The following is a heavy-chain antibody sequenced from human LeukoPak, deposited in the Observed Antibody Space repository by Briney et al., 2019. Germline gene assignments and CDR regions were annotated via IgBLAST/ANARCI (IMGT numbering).Heavy chain of an antibody. CDR2: ISSSGSTI. CDR1: GFTFSSYE. CDR3: ARASGTIFGVVILRLGAFDI. D-gene: IGHD3-3*01. J-gene: IGHJ3*02. V-gene: IGHV3-48*03. Sequence: GGSLRLSCAASGFTFSSYEMNWVRQAPGKGLEWVSYISSSGSTIYYADSVKGRFTISRDNAKNSLYLQMNSLRAEDTAVYYCARASGTIFGVVILRLGAFDIWGQGTMVTVSS.